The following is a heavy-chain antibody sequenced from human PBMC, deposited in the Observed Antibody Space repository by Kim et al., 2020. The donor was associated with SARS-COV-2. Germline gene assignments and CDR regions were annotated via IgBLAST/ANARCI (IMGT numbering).Heavy chain of an antibody. Sequence: SETLSLTCTVSGGSISSYYWSWIRQPPGKGLEWIGYIYYSGSTNYNPSLKSRVTISVDTSKNQFSLKLSSVTAADTAVYYCARGRGSSSPRKSPFDYWGQGTLVTVSS. CDR2: IYYSGST. V-gene: IGHV4-59*01. J-gene: IGHJ4*02. D-gene: IGHD6-6*01. CDR1: GGSISSYY. CDR3: ARGRGSSSPRKSPFDY.